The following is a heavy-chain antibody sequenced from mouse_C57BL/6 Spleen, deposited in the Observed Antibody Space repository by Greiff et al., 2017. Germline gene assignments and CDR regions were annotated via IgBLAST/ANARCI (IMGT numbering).Heavy chain of an antibody. CDR1: GFTFSSYA. D-gene: IGHD2-1*01. Sequence: EVMLVESGGGLVKPGGSLKLSCAASGFTFSSYAMSWVRQTPEKRLEWVATISDGGSYTYYPDNVKGRFTISRDNAKNNLYLQMSHLKSEDTAMYYCARDGNYDYAMDYWGQGTSVTVSS. J-gene: IGHJ4*01. CDR3: ARDGNYDYAMDY. CDR2: ISDGGSYT. V-gene: IGHV5-4*01.